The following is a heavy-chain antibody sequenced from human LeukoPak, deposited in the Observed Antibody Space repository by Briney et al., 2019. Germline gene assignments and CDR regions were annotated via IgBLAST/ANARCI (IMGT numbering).Heavy chain of an antibody. CDR3: ARDPLEYDSSGSGDY. D-gene: IGHD3-22*01. V-gene: IGHV4-39*07. CDR1: GVSISSSSYY. CDR2: IYYSGST. Sequence: PSETLSLTCTVSGVSISSSSYYWGWIRQPPGKGLEWIGSIYYSGSTYYNPSLKCRVTISIDTSKNQFSLKLSSVTAADTAVYYCARDPLEYDSSGSGDYWGQGPLVTVSS. J-gene: IGHJ4*02.